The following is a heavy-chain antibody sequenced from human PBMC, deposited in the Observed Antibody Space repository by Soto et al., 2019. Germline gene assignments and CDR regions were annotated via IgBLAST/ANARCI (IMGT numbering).Heavy chain of an antibody. V-gene: IGHV3-30*18. CDR3: AKAQSTGYAFDY. CDR1: GFTISNYG. D-gene: IGHD3-22*01. Sequence: QVQVVESGGGVVQPGRCLRLCCAASGFTISNYGMPWVRQAPGKGLEWVAVISYDGSNKYFADSVKGRFTISRDISKNTLYLQMNSLRAEDTAVYYCAKAQSTGYAFDYWGQGTLVTVSS. CDR2: ISYDGSNK. J-gene: IGHJ4*02.